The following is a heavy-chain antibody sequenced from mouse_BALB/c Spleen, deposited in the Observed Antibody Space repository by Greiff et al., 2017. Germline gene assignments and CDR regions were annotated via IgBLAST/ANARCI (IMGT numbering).Heavy chain of an antibody. CDR2: IAPGSGST. CDR3: ARSSDEAMDY. CDR1: GYTFTSYW. V-gene: IGHV1S41*01. Sequence: DLVKPGASVKLSCKASGYTFTSYWINWIKQRPGQGLEWIGRIAPGSGSTYYNEMFKGKATLTVDTSSSTAYIQLSSLSSEDSAVYFCARSSDEAMDYWGQGTSVTVSS. D-gene: IGHD3-1*01. J-gene: IGHJ4*01.